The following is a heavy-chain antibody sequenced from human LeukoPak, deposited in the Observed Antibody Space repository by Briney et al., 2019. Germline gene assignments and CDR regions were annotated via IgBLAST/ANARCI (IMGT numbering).Heavy chain of an antibody. V-gene: IGHV4-39*07. Sequence: PSQTLSLTCTVSVGSISSSTYYWGWIRQPPGKGLERIGSIYYSGSTYYKPSLKSRVTISVDTSKNQFSLTLGSVTTADTAVYYCARGQKYRNGYTVTELGSGYFAYWGQGTLVTVSS. J-gene: IGHJ4*02. CDR2: IYYSGST. D-gene: IGHD5-18*01. CDR1: VGSISSSTYY. CDR3: ARGQKYRNGYTVTELGSGYFAY.